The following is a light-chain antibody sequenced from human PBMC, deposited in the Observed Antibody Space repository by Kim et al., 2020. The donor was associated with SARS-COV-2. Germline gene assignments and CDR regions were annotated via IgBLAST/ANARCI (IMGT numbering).Light chain of an antibody. J-gene: IGKJ5*01. CDR1: QDISKY. Sequence: ASVGSRVTFSRRPSQDISKYLAWFQQKPGKAPKSLIYGAYSLHTGVPSKFSGSVSGTDFTLTICCPQPEDFANYYCHQYHSYPITFVHWTRLEIK. V-gene: IGKV1-16*02. CDR2: GAY. CDR3: HQYHSYPIT.